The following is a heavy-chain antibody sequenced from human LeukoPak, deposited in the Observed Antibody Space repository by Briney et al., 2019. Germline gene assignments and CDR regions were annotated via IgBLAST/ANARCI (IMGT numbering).Heavy chain of an antibody. D-gene: IGHD2/OR15-2a*01. Sequence: SETLSLTCSVPGDSISSHYWSWIRQPPGKGLEWTGFFYDSGSTNYKTSLKSRVTMSVDTSKNQFSLKLSSVTAADTAVYYCARVLQNYYHLDVWGTGTTVTVSS. CDR2: FYDSGST. CDR1: GDSISSHY. CDR3: ARVLQNYYHLDV. V-gene: IGHV4-59*11. J-gene: IGHJ6*03.